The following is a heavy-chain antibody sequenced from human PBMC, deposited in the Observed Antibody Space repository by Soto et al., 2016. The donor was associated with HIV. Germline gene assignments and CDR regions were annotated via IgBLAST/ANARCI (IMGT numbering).Heavy chain of an antibody. CDR2: ISSRTDTI. CDR3: ARNPPAGLVTRPYYFDY. CDR1: GFTFSNYA. D-gene: IGHD3-9*01. Sequence: EVQLVESGGGLVQPGGSLRLSCAASGFTFSNYAMNWVRQAPGKGLEWVSYISSRTDTIYYRDSVKGRFTISRDNAKNSPYLQMNSLRAEDTAVYYCARNPPAGLVTRPYYFDYWGQGTLVTVSS. J-gene: IGHJ4*02. V-gene: IGHV3-48*01.